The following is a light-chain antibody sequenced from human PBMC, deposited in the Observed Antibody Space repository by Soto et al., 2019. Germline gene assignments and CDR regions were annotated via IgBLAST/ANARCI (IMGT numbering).Light chain of an antibody. Sequence: QSALTQPPSASGSPGQSVTISCTGTSNDVGGYNYVSWYQQHPGKAPKLMIFEVSKRPSGVPDRFSGSKSGNAASLTVSGLQAEDEADYYCSSYADSNNWVFGGGTKLTVL. J-gene: IGLJ3*02. CDR2: EVS. V-gene: IGLV2-8*01. CDR1: SNDVGGYNY. CDR3: SSYADSNNWV.